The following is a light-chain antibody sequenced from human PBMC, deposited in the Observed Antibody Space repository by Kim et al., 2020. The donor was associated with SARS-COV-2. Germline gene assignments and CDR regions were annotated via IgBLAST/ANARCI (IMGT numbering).Light chain of an antibody. CDR3: HQYYQCPPEYT. V-gene: IGKV3-15*01. CDR1: QSVNTN. CDR2: GTS. J-gene: IGKJ2*01. Sequence: EIVLTQSPATLSVSPGERATLSCRASQSVNTNLAWYQQKPGQAPRLLIYGTSTRATGIPDRFSGSGSATDFTLTISSLQSEDSAVYYCHQYYQCPPEYTFGQGTKLEI.